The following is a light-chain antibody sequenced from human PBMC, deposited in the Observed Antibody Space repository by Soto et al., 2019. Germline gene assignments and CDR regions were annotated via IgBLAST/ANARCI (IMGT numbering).Light chain of an antibody. J-gene: IGLJ1*01. CDR1: SSNIGSNT. CDR2: SND. Sequence: QSVLTHPPSASGTPGQRVTISCSGSSSNIGSNTVNWYQQLPGTAPKLLIYSNDQRTSGVPDRFSGSKSGTSASLAISGLQSEDEADYYCAAWDDSLNGYGFGTGTKRTVL. CDR3: AAWDDSLNGYG. V-gene: IGLV1-44*01.